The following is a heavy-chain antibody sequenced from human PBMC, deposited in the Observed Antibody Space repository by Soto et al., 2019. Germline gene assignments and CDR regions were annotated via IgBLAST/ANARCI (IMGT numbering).Heavy chain of an antibody. CDR1: GYKFTSSW. CDR2: IFPSDSDT. CDR3: ARKDKSGYFNWFDP. V-gene: IGHV5-51*01. J-gene: IGHJ5*02. Sequence: GESLMISCRTSGYKFTSSWIAWVRQVPGKGLEWMGIIFPSDSDTRYSPSFQGQVTISADRSTSTVFLQWASLKASDTAVYFCARKDKSGYFNWFDPWGQGTLVTVSS. D-gene: IGHD3-22*01.